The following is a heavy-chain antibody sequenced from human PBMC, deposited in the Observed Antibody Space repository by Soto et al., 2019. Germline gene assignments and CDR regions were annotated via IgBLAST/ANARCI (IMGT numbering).Heavy chain of an antibody. CDR1: GGSISSGGYY. J-gene: IGHJ4*02. CDR2: IYYSGST. CDR3: ASAPPADSSGPALDY. Sequence: QVQLQESGPGLVKPSQTLSLTCTVSGGSISSGGYYWSWIRQHPGKGLEWIGYIYYSGSTYYNPSLKSRVTISVDTSKNQFSLKLSSVTAAGTAVYYCASAPPADSSGPALDYWGQGTLVTVSS. D-gene: IGHD3-22*01. V-gene: IGHV4-31*03.